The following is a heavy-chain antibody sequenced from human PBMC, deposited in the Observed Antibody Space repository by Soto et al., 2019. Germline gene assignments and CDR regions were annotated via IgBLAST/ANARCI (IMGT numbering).Heavy chain of an antibody. V-gene: IGHV3-23*01. CDR3: AKAGAAAGTGVYY. Sequence: PGGSLRLSCTASGFTLSSYAMSWVRQAPGKGLEWVSAISGSGGSTYYADSVKGRFTISRDNSKNTLYLQMNSLRAEDTAVYYCAKAGAAAGTGVYYWGQGTLVTLSS. D-gene: IGHD6-13*01. CDR2: ISGSGGST. J-gene: IGHJ4*02. CDR1: GFTLSSYA.